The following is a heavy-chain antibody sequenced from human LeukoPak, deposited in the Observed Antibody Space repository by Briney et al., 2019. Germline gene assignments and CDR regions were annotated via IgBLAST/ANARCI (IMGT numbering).Heavy chain of an antibody. CDR3: ARGTMIVVFITTYYFDY. V-gene: IGHV4-30-4*01. CDR1: GGSISSGDYY. J-gene: IGHJ4*02. D-gene: IGHD3-22*01. CDR2: IYYSGST. Sequence: SETLSLTCTVSGGSISSGDYYWSWIRQPPGKGLEWIGYIYYSGSTYYNPSLKSRVTISVDTSKNQFSPKLSSVTAADTAVYYCARGTMIVVFITTYYFDYWGQGTLVTVSS.